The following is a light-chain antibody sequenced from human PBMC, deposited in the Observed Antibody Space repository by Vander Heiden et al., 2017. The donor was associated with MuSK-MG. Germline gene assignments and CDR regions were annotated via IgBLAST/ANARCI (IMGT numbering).Light chain of an antibody. CDR3: QQLDSYIFT. CDR1: QGISNY. J-gene: IGKJ3*01. V-gene: IGKV1-9*01. Sequence: DIQLTQSPSFLSASVGDRVTITCRASQGISNYLAWYQQKPGKAPKLLLFDASTLQSGVPTRFSGSGSATEFTLTINSLQPEDSATYYCQQLDSYIFTFGPGIKVDIK. CDR2: DAS.